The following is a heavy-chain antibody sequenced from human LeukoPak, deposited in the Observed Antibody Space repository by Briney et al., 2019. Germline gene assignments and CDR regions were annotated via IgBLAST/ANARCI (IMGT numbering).Heavy chain of an antibody. V-gene: IGHV3-53*01. D-gene: IGHD5-24*01. CDR1: GFTVSSNY. CDR2: IYSGGTT. Sequence: GGSLRLSCAASGFTVSSNYMTWVRQAPGKGLEWVSVIYSGGTTYHADSVKGRFSISRDNSKNTVYLQMNSLRAEDTAVYHCARVSGNGCPDYWGQGTLVTVSS. CDR3: ARVSGNGCPDY. J-gene: IGHJ4*02.